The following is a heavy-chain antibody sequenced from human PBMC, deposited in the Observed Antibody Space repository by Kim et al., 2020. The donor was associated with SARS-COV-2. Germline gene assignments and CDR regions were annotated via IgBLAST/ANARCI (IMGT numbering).Heavy chain of an antibody. V-gene: IGHV1-18*01. D-gene: IGHD3-10*01. CDR3: ARVLAGRFGESPNFDP. Sequence: ASVKVSCKASGYTFTSYGISWVRQAPGQGLEWMGWISAYNGNTNYAQKLQGRVTMTTDTSTSTAYMELRSLRSDDTAVYYCARVLAGRFGESPNFDPWGQGTLVTVSS. CDR2: ISAYNGNT. J-gene: IGHJ5*02. CDR1: GYTFTSYG.